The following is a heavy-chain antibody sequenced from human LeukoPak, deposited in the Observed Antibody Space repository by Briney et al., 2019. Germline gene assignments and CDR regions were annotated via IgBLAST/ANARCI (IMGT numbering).Heavy chain of an antibody. D-gene: IGHD6-19*01. J-gene: IGHJ3*02. Sequence: SETLSLTCTVSGGSISSYYWTWIRQPAGKGLEWIGRLYTSGSTNYNPSLKSRVTMSVDTSKNQFSLKLSSVTAADTAVYYCARSGGWYNDAFDIWGQGTMVTVSS. CDR2: LYTSGST. CDR1: GGSISSYY. CDR3: ARSGGWYNDAFDI. V-gene: IGHV4-4*07.